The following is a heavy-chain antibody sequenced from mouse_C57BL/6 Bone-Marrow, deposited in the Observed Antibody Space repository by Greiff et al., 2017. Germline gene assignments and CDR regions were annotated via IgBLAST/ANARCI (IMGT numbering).Heavy chain of an antibody. CDR3: ARRAYYDYVEAMDS. CDR1: GCTFRSYG. V-gene: IGHV5-6*02. D-gene: IGHD2-4*01. Sequence: DVMLVESGGDLVKPGGSLKLSCAASGCTFRSYGVSWVRQTPDKRLEWVATLSSGGSYTYYPASVKGRFTISRDNAKNTLYLQMSSLKSEDTAMYYCARRAYYDYVEAMDSRGQGTSVTVSS. J-gene: IGHJ4*01. CDR2: LSSGGSYT.